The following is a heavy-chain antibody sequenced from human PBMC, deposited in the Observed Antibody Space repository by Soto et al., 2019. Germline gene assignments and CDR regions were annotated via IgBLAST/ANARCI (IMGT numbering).Heavy chain of an antibody. CDR2: ISYDGSNK. Sequence: GGSLRLSCAASGFTFSSYAMHWVRQAPGKGLEWVAVISYDGSNKYYADSVKGRFTISRDNSKNTLYLQMNSLRAEDTAVYYCAGDSERVGFWSDSTAELGYYGMDVWGQGTTVTVSS. J-gene: IGHJ6*02. CDR3: AGDSERVGFWSDSTAELGYYGMDV. V-gene: IGHV3-30-3*01. D-gene: IGHD3-3*01. CDR1: GFTFSSYA.